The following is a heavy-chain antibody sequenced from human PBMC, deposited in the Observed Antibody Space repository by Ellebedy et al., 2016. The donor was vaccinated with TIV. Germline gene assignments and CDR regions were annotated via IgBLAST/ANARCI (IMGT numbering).Heavy chain of an antibody. CDR3: ATDGSYGDYRAPKHAFAM. CDR2: IPPYLRYK. Sequence: GESLKISCGASGFRFRLSLMTFFRQAPGTWLSFFSTIPPYLRYKYYVDSVKGRFTIARDNAKNSLYLQMSSLGVEDTAVYYCATDGSYGDYRAPKHAFAMWGQGTRGDVSS. CDR1: GFRFRLSL. V-gene: IGHV3-7*01. J-gene: IGHJ3*02. D-gene: IGHD4-17*01.